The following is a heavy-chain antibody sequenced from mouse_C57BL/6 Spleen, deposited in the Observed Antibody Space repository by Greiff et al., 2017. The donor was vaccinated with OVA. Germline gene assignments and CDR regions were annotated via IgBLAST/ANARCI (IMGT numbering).Heavy chain of an antibody. V-gene: IGHV1-53*01. Sequence: QVQLQQSGTELVKPGASVKLSCKASGYTFTSYWMHWVKQRPGQGLEWIGNINPSNGGTNYNEKFKSKATLTVDKSSSTAYMQLSSLTSEDSAVYYCARALYDGYTPYYAMDYWGQGTSVTVSS. CDR1: GYTFTSYW. CDR3: ARALYDGYTPYYAMDY. CDR2: INPSNGGT. D-gene: IGHD2-3*01. J-gene: IGHJ4*01.